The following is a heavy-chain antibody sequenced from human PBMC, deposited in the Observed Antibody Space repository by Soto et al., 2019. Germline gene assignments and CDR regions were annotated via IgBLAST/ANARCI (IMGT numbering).Heavy chain of an antibody. D-gene: IGHD6-13*01. CDR1: GGSISSYY. V-gene: IGHV4-59*01. CDR2: IYYSGST. J-gene: IGHJ6*02. Sequence: PETLSLSCTVSGGSISSYYWSWIRQPPGKGLEWIGYIYYSGSTNYNPSLKSRVTISVDTSKNQFSLKLSSVTAADTAVYYCAREGVSSSWYNYYGMDVWGQGTTVT. CDR3: AREGVSSSWYNYYGMDV.